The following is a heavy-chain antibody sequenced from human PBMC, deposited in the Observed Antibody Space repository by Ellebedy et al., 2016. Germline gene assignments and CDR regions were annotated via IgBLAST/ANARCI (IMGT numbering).Heavy chain of an antibody. Sequence: SETLSLXXTVSGGSISSSGHSWGWVRQPPGKGLEWIGSRSYSGSTYYNPSLKSRVTISVDTSKNQFSLKLSSVTAADTAVYYCARGLLRWEFIAARIGYYFDYWGQGTLVTVSS. J-gene: IGHJ4*02. CDR2: RSYSGST. V-gene: IGHV4-39*07. CDR3: ARGLLRWEFIAARIGYYFDY. D-gene: IGHD6-6*01. CDR1: GGSISSSGHS.